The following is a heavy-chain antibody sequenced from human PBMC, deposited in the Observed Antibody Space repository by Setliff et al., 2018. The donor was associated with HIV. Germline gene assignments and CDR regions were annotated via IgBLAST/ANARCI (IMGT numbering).Heavy chain of an antibody. CDR1: GFTFTSYG. J-gene: IGHJ3*01. CDR2: IWYDGSYK. D-gene: IGHD2-15*01. Sequence: PGGSLRLSCAVSGFTFTSYGMHWVRQAPGKGLEWVAVIWYDGSYKYYADSVKGRFTISRDNAKNSLSLQMNSLRAEDTAVYYCARDYRWAFDFWGQGTMVTVSS. V-gene: IGHV3-33*01. CDR3: ARDYRWAFDF.